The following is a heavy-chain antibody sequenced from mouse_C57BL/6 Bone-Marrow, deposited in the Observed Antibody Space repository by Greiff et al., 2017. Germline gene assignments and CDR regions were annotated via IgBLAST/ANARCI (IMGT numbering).Heavy chain of an antibody. Sequence: EVQLQQSGPELVKPGASVKIPCKASGYTFTDYNMDWVKQSHGKSLEWIGDINPNNGGTIYNQKFKGKATLTVDKSSSTAYMELRSLTSEDTAVYYCARWYGSTWFAYWGQGTLVTVSA. CDR2: INPNNGGT. D-gene: IGHD1-1*01. V-gene: IGHV1-18*01. CDR1: GYTFTDYN. J-gene: IGHJ3*01. CDR3: ARWYGSTWFAY.